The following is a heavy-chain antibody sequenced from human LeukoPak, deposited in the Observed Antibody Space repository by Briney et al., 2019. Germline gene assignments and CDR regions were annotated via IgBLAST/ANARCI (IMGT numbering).Heavy chain of an antibody. J-gene: IGHJ6*02. CDR1: GFTFTDAW. CDR2: ITSQSDGGTT. CDR3: STDQDYSNSVVEHV. V-gene: IGHV3-15*01. D-gene: IGHD4-11*01. Sequence: GGSLRLSCAASGFTFTDAWMSWVRQAPGKGLEWVGRITSQSDGGTTDYVAPVKGRSTISRDDSKNTLYLHMSSLKAEDTAMYYCSTDQDYSNSVVEHVWGQGTTVTVSS.